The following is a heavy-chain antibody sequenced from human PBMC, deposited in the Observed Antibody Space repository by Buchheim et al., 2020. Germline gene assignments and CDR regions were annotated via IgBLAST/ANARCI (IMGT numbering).Heavy chain of an antibody. CDR1: NGSINDFY. D-gene: IGHD1-26*01. V-gene: IGHV4-59*03. CDR2: IYYSGSV. Sequence: QVQLQESGPGLVKPSETLSLTCTVSNGSINDFYWAWIRQSPGEGLQWIAYIYYSGSVHYSPSLRSRVTISLEKSMKQFSLRLTSVTAADTAMYYCARGMGVGAHDFFDSWGQG. CDR3: ARGMGVGAHDFFDS. J-gene: IGHJ4*02.